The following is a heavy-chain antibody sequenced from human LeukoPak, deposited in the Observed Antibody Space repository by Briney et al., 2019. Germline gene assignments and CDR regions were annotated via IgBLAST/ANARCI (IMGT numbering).Heavy chain of an antibody. D-gene: IGHD2-8*01. Sequence: GGSLRLSCAASGFTFSSYAMHWVRQAPGKWLEWVAVISYDGSNKYYADSVKGRFTISRDNSKNTLYLQMNSLRAEDTAVYYCARELMVYAIMGSPDYWAREPWSPSPQ. CDR2: ISYDGSNK. V-gene: IGHV3-30*01. CDR3: ARELMVYAIMGSPDY. J-gene: IGHJ4*02. CDR1: GFTFSSYA.